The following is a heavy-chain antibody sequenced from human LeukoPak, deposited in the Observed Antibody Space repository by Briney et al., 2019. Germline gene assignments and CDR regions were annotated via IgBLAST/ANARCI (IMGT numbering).Heavy chain of an antibody. V-gene: IGHV3-23*01. J-gene: IGHJ3*02. D-gene: IGHD3-3*01. CDR2: ITDSGGSA. CDR3: AKGWSSYDACDI. Sequence: GGSLRLSCAASGLTFSTYAMSWVRQAPRKGLELVSAITDSGGSAYYADSVKGRFTISRDNSKNTLYLQMNSLRAEDTAVYYCAKGWSSYDACDIWCQGTRVTVSA. CDR1: GLTFSTYA.